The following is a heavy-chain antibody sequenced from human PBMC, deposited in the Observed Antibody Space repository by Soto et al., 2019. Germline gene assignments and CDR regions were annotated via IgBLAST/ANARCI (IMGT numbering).Heavy chain of an antibody. J-gene: IGHJ6*02. CDR2: IYYSGST. Sequence: QVQLQESGPGLVKPSETLSLTCTVSGGSISDYYWSWIRQPPGQGLEWIGYIYYSGSTNCNSSLKSRVTISIDTSKNQFSLQVSSVNAADTAVYYCAKHRAIRGPTGGYGMDVWGQGTTVTVSS. V-gene: IGHV4-59*08. CDR3: AKHRAIRGPTGGYGMDV. CDR1: GGSISDYY. D-gene: IGHD2-2*02.